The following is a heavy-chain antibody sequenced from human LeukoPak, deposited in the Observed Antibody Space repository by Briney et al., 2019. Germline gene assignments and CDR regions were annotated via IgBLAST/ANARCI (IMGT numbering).Heavy chain of an antibody. CDR2: INHSGST. CDR1: GGSFSGYY. Sequence: SETLSLTCAVYGGSFSGYYWSWIRQPPGKGLEWIGEINHSGSTNYNPSLKGRVTISVDTSKNQFSLKLSSVTAADTAVYYCARGPRATDLGSSWYLNYWGQGTLVTVSS. J-gene: IGHJ4*02. V-gene: IGHV4-34*01. CDR3: ARGPRATDLGSSWYLNY. D-gene: IGHD6-13*01.